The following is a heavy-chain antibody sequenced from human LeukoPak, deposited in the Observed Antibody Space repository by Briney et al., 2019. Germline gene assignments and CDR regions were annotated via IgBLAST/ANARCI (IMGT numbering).Heavy chain of an antibody. CDR3: ARRGRYWSSTSCDRAFYI. D-gene: IGHD2-2*01. CDR2: INHSGST. J-gene: IGHJ3*02. CDR1: GGSFSGYY. V-gene: IGHV4-34*01. Sequence: PSETLSLTCAVYGGSFSGYYWSWIRQPPGKGLEWIGEINHSGSTNYNPSLKSRVTISVDTSKNQFSLKLSSVTAADTAVYYCARRGRYWSSTSCDRAFYIWGQGTMVTVSS.